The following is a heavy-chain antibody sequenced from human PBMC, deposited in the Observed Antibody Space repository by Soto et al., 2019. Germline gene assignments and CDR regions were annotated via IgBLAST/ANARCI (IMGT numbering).Heavy chain of an antibody. CDR1: GYTFTSYA. CDR2: INAGNGNT. V-gene: IGHV1-3*01. Sequence: ASVKVSCKASGYTFTSYAMHWVRQAPGQRLERMGWINAGNGNTKYSQKFQGRVTITRDTSASTAYMELSSLRSEDTAVYYCARVKFKQWPIENLDYWGQGTLVTVSS. CDR3: ARVKFKQWPIENLDY. J-gene: IGHJ4*02. D-gene: IGHD6-19*01.